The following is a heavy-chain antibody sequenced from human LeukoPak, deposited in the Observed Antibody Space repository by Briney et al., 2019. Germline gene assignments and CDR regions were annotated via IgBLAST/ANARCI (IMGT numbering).Heavy chain of an antibody. CDR1: GGSFSGYY. CDR3: ARRYYDFWSGYYPGMDV. Sequence: KSSETLSLTCAVYGGSFSGYYWSWIRQPPGKGLEWIGEINHSGSTNYNPSLKSRVTISVDTSKNQFSLKLSSVTAADTAVYYCARRYYDFWSGYYPGMDVWGQGTTVTVSS. CDR2: INHSGST. V-gene: IGHV4-34*01. J-gene: IGHJ6*02. D-gene: IGHD3-3*01.